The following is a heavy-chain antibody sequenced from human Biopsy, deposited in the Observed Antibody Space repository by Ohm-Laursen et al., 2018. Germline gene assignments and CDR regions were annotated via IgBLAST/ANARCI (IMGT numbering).Heavy chain of an antibody. D-gene: IGHD4-11*01. CDR3: ARDGKRWDYSTYFSWHFDL. CDR1: GFTFTSYA. J-gene: IGHJ2*01. Sequence: SLRLSCTASGFTFTSYAMHWVRQAPGKGLEWVAVISYDGSGEYYADSLQGRFIISRDNPKNTVVLQMNSLRAEDTAVYFCARDGKRWDYSTYFSWHFDLWGRGTLVTVSS. V-gene: IGHV3-30*03. CDR2: ISYDGSGE.